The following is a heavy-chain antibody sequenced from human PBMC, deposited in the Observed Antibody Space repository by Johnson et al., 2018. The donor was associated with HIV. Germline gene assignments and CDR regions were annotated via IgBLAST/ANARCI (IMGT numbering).Heavy chain of an antibody. D-gene: IGHD1-26*01. J-gene: IGHJ3*02. CDR3: ARVGADAFDI. CDR1: GFTFSSYD. CDR2: IGTAGDT. Sequence: VQLVESGGGLVQPGGSLRLSCAASGFTFSSYDMHWVRQATGKGLEWVSAIGTAGDTYYADSVKGRFTISRDNSKNSLYLQMNSLRAEDTAVYYCARVGADAFDIWGQGTMVTVSS. V-gene: IGHV3-13*01.